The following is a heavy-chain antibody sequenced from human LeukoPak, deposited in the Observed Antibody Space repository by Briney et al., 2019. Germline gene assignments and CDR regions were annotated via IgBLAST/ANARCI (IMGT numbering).Heavy chain of an antibody. Sequence: GGSLRLSCAASGFTFSSYWMSWVRQAPGKGLEWVANIKQDGSEKYYVDSVKGRFTISRDNARNSLYLQMNSLRAEDTAVYYCARDSGPNSYGYDGYYYYMDVWGKGTTVTVSS. CDR1: GFTFSSYW. J-gene: IGHJ6*03. CDR3: ARDSGPNSYGYDGYYYYMDV. D-gene: IGHD5-18*01. V-gene: IGHV3-7*01. CDR2: IKQDGSEK.